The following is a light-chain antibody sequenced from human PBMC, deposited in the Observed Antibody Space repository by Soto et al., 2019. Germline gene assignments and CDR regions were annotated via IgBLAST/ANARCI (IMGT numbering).Light chain of an antibody. CDR3: QQYGDWPLT. CDR2: GVS. V-gene: IGKV3-15*01. J-gene: IGKJ4*01. Sequence: EIVRKQSLVTLSVSQGARATLSCRASQSVRSTYLAWYQQKPGQAPRLLIFGVSNRAAGIPARFSGSGSGTEFTLTISSLQSEDFAVYYCQQYGDWPLTVGGGTKVAIK. CDR1: QSVRSTY.